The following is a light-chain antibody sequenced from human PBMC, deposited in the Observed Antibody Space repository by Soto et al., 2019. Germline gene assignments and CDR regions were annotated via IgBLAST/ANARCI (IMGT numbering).Light chain of an antibody. J-gene: IGKJ4*01. CDR3: QQRSNWPLT. CDR1: QSVSSY. CDR2: DAS. Sequence: EIVLTQSPATLSLSPGERATLSCRASQSVSSYLAWYQQKPGQAPRLLIYDASNRATGIPARFSGSGSGTDFTPTISRLAPEDVAVYYWQQRSNWPLTFGGGTKVEIK. V-gene: IGKV3-11*01.